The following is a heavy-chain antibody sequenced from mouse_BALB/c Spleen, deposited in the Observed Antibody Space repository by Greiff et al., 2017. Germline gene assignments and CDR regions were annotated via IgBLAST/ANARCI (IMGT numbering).Heavy chain of an antibody. D-gene: IGHD2-1*01. V-gene: IGHV5-4*02. CDR1: GFTFSAYY. CDR3: ARVGKPY. Sequence: EVKVVESGGGLVQPGGSLKLSCAASGFTFSAYYMYWVRQTPDKRLEWVATISDGGSYTYYPDSVKGRFTISRDNAKNNLYLQMSSLKSEDTAMYYWARVGKPYWGQGTLVTVSA. CDR2: ISDGGSYT. J-gene: IGHJ3*01.